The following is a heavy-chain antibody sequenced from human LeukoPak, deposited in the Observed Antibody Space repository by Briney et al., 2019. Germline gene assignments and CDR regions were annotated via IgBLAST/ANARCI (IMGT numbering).Heavy chain of an antibody. CDR3: ARNNADGEGRFSY. CDR2: INTNTGNP. J-gene: IGHJ4*02. V-gene: IGHV7-4-1*02. CDR1: GGTFSNYA. Sequence: ASVKASCKASGGTFSNYAISWVRQAPGQGLEWMGWINTNTGNPTYAQGFTGRFVFSLDTSVSTAYLQISSLKAEDTAVYYCARNNADGEGRFSYWGQGTLVTVSS. D-gene: IGHD3-10*01.